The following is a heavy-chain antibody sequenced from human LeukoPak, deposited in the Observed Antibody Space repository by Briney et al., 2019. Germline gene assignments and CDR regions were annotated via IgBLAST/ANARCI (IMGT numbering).Heavy chain of an antibody. CDR3: ARPGEGYAEIVL. D-gene: IGHD2-2*01. CDR1: GGSINSFY. Sequence: NPSETLSLTCTVSGGSINSFYWTWIRQSPGKGLEWIGYISYNGITSYNPSLKGRVTFSVDTSKNQVSLRLGSVTAADAAMYYCARPGEGYAEIVLWGQGTLVTVSS. CDR2: ISYNGIT. J-gene: IGHJ4*02. V-gene: IGHV4-59*08.